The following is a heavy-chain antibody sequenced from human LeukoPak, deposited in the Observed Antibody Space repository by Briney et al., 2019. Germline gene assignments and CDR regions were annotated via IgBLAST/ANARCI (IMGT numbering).Heavy chain of an antibody. V-gene: IGHV4-31*03. Sequence: PSETLSLTCTVSGGSISSGGYYWSWIRQHPGKGLEWIGYIYYSGSTYYNPSLKSRVTISVDTSKNQFSLKLSSVTAADTAVYYCARGACGGYCSSTSSYSRMRNWFDPWGQGTLVTVSS. J-gene: IGHJ5*02. D-gene: IGHD2-2*01. CDR2: IYYSGST. CDR3: ARGACGGYCSSTSSYSRMRNWFDP. CDR1: GGSISSGGYY.